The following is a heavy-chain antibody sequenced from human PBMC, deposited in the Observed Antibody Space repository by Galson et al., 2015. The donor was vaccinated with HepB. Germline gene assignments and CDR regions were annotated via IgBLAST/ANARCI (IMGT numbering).Heavy chain of an antibody. CDR2: ISAYNGNT. V-gene: IGHV1-18*01. Sequence: SVKVSCKASGYTFTSYGISWVRQAPGQGLEWMGWISAYNGNTNYAQKLQGRVTMTTDTSTSTAYMELRSLRSDDTAVYYCAREPYCSSTSCYDFDYWGQGTLVTVSS. CDR1: GYTFTSYG. D-gene: IGHD2-2*01. CDR3: AREPYCSSTSCYDFDY. J-gene: IGHJ4*02.